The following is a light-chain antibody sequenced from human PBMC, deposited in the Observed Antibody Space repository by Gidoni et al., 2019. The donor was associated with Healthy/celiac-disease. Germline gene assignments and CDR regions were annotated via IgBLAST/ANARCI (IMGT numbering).Light chain of an antibody. CDR1: QSISSY. Sequence: DIQMTQSPSSLSASVGDRVTITCRASQSISSYLNWYQQKPAKAPKLLLYAASSLQSGVPSRFSGSGSGTDFTLTISSLQPEDFATYYCQQSYSTPPSFGQGTKLEIK. CDR2: AAS. J-gene: IGKJ2*03. CDR3: QQSYSTPPS. V-gene: IGKV1-39*01.